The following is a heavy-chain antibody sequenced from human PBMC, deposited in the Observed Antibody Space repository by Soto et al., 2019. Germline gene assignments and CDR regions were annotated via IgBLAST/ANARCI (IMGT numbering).Heavy chain of an antibody. CDR3: AKARCSTANCYVPEY. Sequence: PGGSLSLSCVASGFTFSTYTMSWVRQAPGKGLEWVSVISGSAGSSGPSYADSVQGRFSISRDNARNTLYLQMNSLRGEDTAMYYCAKARCSTANCYVPEYWGQGTRVTVSS. CDR1: GFTFSTYT. CDR2: ISGSAGSSGP. V-gene: IGHV3-23*01. J-gene: IGHJ4*02. D-gene: IGHD2-2*01.